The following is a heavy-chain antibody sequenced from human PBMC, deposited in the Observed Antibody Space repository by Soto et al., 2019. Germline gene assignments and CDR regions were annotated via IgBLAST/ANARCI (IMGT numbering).Heavy chain of an antibody. CDR3: ARDPGYSYGYN. D-gene: IGHD5-18*01. Sequence: QVQLVQSWAEVKKPGASVKVSCKASGYTFTSYAMYRVRQAPGQRLEWMGWINAGNGNTKYSQKFQGRVTITRDTSASTAYMELSSLISEDTAVYYCARDPGYSYGYNWGQGTLVTVSS. V-gene: IGHV1-3*01. CDR2: INAGNGNT. J-gene: IGHJ4*02. CDR1: GYTFTSYA.